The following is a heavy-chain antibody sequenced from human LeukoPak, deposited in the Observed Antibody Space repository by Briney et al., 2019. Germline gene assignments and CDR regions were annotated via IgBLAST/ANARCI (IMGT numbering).Heavy chain of an antibody. CDR3: ASINQTSGYVDHFDY. D-gene: IGHD3-10*01. CDR2: IYYSGST. Sequence: PSETLSLTCTVSGGSISSYYWSWIRQPPGKGLEWIGYIYYSGSTNYNPSLKSRVTISVDTSKNQFSLKLSSVTAADTAVYYCASINQTSGYVDHFDYWGQGTLVTVSS. V-gene: IGHV4-59*01. CDR1: GGSISSYY. J-gene: IGHJ4*02.